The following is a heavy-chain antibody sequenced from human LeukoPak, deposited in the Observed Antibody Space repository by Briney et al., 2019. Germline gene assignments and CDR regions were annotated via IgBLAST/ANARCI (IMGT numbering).Heavy chain of an antibody. J-gene: IGHJ4*02. CDR1: GYTFTGYY. CDR3: ARDEGNYRSGSYSEY. CDR2: INPNTGAT. D-gene: IGHD3-10*01. Sequence: ASLKVSCKASGYTFTGYYIHWVRQAPGQGLEWMGRINPNTGATNYAQKFQGRVTMTRDTSISTAYMELSRLTSDDTAVYYCARDEGNYRSGSYSEYWGQGTLVTVSS. V-gene: IGHV1-2*06.